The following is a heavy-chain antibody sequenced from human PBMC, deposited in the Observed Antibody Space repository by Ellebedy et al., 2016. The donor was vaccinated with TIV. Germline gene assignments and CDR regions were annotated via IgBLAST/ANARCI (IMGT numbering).Heavy chain of an antibody. D-gene: IGHD3-10*01. J-gene: IGHJ4*02. CDR3: ARDEGGSGSLSY. CDR1: GGSISSGAFY. CDR2: IYYSGIT. V-gene: IGHV4-31*03. Sequence: MPSETLSLTCTVSGGSISSGAFYWTWIRQQPGKGLEWIGNIYYSGITYYKPALKSRINISFYPSKNQFSLRLSSVTAADTAVYYCARDEGGSGSLSYWGQGTLVTVSS.